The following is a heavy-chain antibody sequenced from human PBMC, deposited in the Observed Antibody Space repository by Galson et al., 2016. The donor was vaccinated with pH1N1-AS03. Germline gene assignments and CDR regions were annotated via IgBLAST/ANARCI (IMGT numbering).Heavy chain of an antibody. D-gene: IGHD1-14*01. J-gene: IGHJ4*02. CDR2: IRYDGSKK. Sequence: SLRLSCAASGFSFSDYGMLWVRQAPGKGLEWTTIIRYDGSKKYADSVNGRFTISRDNSKNTLYLQMNNLRIEDTATYYCAKDPGLGGDRDYWGQGALVTVSS. CDR1: GFSFSDYG. CDR3: AKDPGLGGDRDY. V-gene: IGHV3-30*02.